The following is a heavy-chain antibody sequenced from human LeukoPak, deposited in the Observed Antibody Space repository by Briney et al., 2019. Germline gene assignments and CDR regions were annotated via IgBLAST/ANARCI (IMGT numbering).Heavy chain of an antibody. CDR1: GYAFTSYY. Sequence: ASVKVSCKASGYAFTSYYTHWVRQAPGQGREWMGIINPSGGSTSYAQKFQGRVTMTRDTSTSTVYMEPSSLRSEDTAVYYCARSPSRSGYLHPTLEYWGQGTLVTVSS. V-gene: IGHV1-46*01. CDR3: ARSPSRSGYLHPTLEY. CDR2: INPSGGST. D-gene: IGHD3-3*01. J-gene: IGHJ4*02.